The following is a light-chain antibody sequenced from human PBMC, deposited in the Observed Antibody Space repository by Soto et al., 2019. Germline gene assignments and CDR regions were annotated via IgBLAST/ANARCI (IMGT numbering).Light chain of an antibody. J-gene: IGKJ4*01. Sequence: EIVLTQSPSTLSLSPGERATLSCRASQSVSSSLAWYQQKPGQAPRLLIYDASNRDTGIPARFSGSGSGTDFTLTISSLEPDDFAIYYCQQRSNYLTFGGGTKMEIK. CDR1: QSVSSS. V-gene: IGKV3-11*01. CDR3: QQRSNYLT. CDR2: DAS.